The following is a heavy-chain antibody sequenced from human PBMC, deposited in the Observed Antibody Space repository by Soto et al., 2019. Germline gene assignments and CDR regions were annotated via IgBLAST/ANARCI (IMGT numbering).Heavy chain of an antibody. CDR2: TYYRSKWYN. CDR3: ARGDSSIAGPLDAFDI. D-gene: IGHD6-6*01. V-gene: IGHV6-1*01. CDR1: GDSVSSNSAA. J-gene: IGHJ3*02. Sequence: HSQTLSLTCAISGDSVSSNSAAWNWIRQSPSRGLEWLGRTYYRSKWYNDYAVSVKSRITINPDTSKNQFSLQLNSVTPEDTAVYYCARGDSSIAGPLDAFDIWGQGTMVTVSS.